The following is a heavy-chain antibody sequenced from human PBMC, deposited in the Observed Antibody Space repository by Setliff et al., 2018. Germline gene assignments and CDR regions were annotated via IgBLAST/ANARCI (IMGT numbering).Heavy chain of an antibody. J-gene: IGHJ4*02. V-gene: IGHV4-39*02. D-gene: IGHD3-22*01. CDR1: GGPISSSNYY. CDR3: ARGSYYDSSGYSPDFFDY. Sequence: PSETLSLTCTVSGGPISSSNYYWGWIRQPPGKGLEWIGSINYRGNTHDNPSLRSRVTMSVDTSKNQFSLKLSSVTAADTAVYYCARGSYYDSSGYSPDFFDYWGQGTLVTVSS. CDR2: INYRGNT.